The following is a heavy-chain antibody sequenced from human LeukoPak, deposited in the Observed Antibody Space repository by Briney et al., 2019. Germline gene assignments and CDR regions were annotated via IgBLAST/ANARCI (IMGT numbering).Heavy chain of an antibody. V-gene: IGHV3-53*01. J-gene: IGHJ4*02. CDR2: FYSDSII. D-gene: IGHD6-13*01. CDR1: EFRVSYNY. CDR3: ATDRSGSSAGSLAY. Sequence: AGGSLRLSCNVSEFRVSYNYMTWVRQAPGKGLEWISTFYSDSIIGYTDAVKGRFTLSTDNSKTTFYLQMNSLRVEDTAVYYCATDRSGSSAGSLAYWGQGTLVAVSS.